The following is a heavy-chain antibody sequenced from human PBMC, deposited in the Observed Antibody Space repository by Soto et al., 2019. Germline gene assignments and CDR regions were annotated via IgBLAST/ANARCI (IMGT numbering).Heavy chain of an antibody. V-gene: IGHV4-34*01. CDR2: VSHMGVS. Sequence: PSETLSLTCDVSGELYGPYFWAWIRQSPGKGLEWTGEVSHMGVSNYNPALKNRVTISVDTPKKQFSLRLTSVTAADTAVYYCASLRLLEWFNDTMDVWGQGTTVTVSS. J-gene: IGHJ6*02. CDR1: GELYGPYF. CDR3: ASLRLLEWFNDTMDV. D-gene: IGHD3-3*01.